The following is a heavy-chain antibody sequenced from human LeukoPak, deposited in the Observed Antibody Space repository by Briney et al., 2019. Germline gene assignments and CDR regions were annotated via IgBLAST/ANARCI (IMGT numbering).Heavy chain of an antibody. CDR3: ARGMGYCSSTSCYTSHYYYMDV. J-gene: IGHJ6*03. Sequence: GGSLRLSCAASGFTFSSYGMHWVRQAPGKGLEWVAFIRYDGSNKYYADSVKGRFTISRDNSKNTLYQQMNSLRAEDTAVYYCARGMGYCSSTSCYTSHYYYMDVWGKGTTVTVSS. D-gene: IGHD2-2*02. V-gene: IGHV3-30*02. CDR2: IRYDGSNK. CDR1: GFTFSSYG.